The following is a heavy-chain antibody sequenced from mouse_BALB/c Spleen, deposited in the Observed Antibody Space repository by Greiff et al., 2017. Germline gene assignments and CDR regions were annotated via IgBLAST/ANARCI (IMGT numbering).Heavy chain of an antibody. CDR2: INPSTGYT. V-gene: IGHV1-7*01. J-gene: IGHJ3*01. CDR1: GYTFTSYW. D-gene: IGHD2-3*01. Sequence: VKLVESGAELAKPGASVKMSCKASGYTFTSYWMHWVKQRPGQGLEWIGYINPSTGYTEYNQKFKDKATLTADKSSSTAYMQLSSLTSEDSAVYYCARGGYDGYLAWFAYWGQGTLVTVSA. CDR3: ARGGYDGYLAWFAY.